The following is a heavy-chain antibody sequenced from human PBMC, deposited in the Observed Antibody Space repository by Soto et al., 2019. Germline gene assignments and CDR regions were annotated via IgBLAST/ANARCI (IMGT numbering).Heavy chain of an antibody. CDR2: ISSSSSYI. Sequence: PGGSLRLSCAASGFIFSRYSMNWVRQAPGKGLEWVSSISSSSSYIYYADSVKGRFTISRDNAKNSLYLQMNSLRAEDTAVYYCARDGSDYYDIYYYYGMDVWGQGTTVTVSS. CDR3: ARDGSDYYDIYYYYGMDV. J-gene: IGHJ6*02. D-gene: IGHD3-22*01. CDR1: GFIFSRYS. V-gene: IGHV3-21*01.